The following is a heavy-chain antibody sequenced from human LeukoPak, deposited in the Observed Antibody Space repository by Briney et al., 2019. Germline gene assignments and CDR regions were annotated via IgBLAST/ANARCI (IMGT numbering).Heavy chain of an antibody. CDR2: INGDGSST. D-gene: IGHD3-22*01. J-gene: IGHJ4*02. CDR1: GFTFSNYW. Sequence: GGSLRLSCAASGFTFSNYWMYWVRQAPGKGLVWVSRINGDGSSTSYADSVKGRFTIFRDNAKNTLYLQMNSLRAEDTAVFYCTRVNRRVMPDYYDSSGYADYWGQGTLVTVSS. CDR3: TRVNRRVMPDYYDSSGYADY. V-gene: IGHV3-74*01.